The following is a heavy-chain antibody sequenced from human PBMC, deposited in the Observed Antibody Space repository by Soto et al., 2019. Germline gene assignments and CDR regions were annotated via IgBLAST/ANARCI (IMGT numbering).Heavy chain of an antibody. D-gene: IGHD1-1*01. CDR2: VYYTGDT. J-gene: IGHJ4*01. Sequence: SETLSLTCSVSGASISTPRSYWGWVRQSPGTGLQWIGFVYYTGDTYYSPSFKSRVSMSVDTSKNQLSLTLRSMTAADTALFYCVRCKLMGTFDYWGHGALVTPSS. CDR3: VRCKLMGTFDY. CDR1: GASISTPRSY. V-gene: IGHV4-39*01.